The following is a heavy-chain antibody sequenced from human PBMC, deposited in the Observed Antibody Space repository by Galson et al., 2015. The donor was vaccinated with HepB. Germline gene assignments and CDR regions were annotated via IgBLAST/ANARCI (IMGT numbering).Heavy chain of an antibody. CDR2: IIPIFGTA. J-gene: IGHJ4*02. CDR3: ARGPPRRGGAGLFDY. D-gene: IGHD2-21*01. V-gene: IGHV1-69*13. Sequence: SVKVSCKASGGTFSSYAISWVRQAPGQGLEWMGGIIPIFGTANYAQKFQGRVTITADESTSTAYMELSSLRSEDTAVYYCARGPPRRGGAGLFDYWGQGTLVTVSS. CDR1: GGTFSSYA.